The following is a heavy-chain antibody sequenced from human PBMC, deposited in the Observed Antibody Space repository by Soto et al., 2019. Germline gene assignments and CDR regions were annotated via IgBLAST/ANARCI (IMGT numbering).Heavy chain of an antibody. CDR1: GYTFTSYG. CDR3: ARPFYSYGWYYYGMDV. D-gene: IGHD5-18*01. J-gene: IGHJ6*02. Sequence: QVQLVQSGAEVKTPGASVKVSCKASGYTFTSYGITWVRQVPGQGLEWMGRISAYNGNTNYAEKVQGRVTMTTDTSTNTAYMELRSLRSDDTAVYYCARPFYSYGWYYYGMDVWGQVTTVTVSS. CDR2: ISAYNGNT. V-gene: IGHV1-18*01.